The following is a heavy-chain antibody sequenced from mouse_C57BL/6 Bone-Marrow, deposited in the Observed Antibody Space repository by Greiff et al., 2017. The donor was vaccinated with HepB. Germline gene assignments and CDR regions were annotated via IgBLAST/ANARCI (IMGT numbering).Heavy chain of an antibody. J-gene: IGHJ4*01. D-gene: IGHD1-1*01. Sequence: VQLQQSGPELVKPGASVKISCKASGYSFTSYYIHWVKQRPGQGLEWIGWIYPGSGNTKYNEKFKGKATLTADTSSSTAYMQLSSLTSEDSAVYYCAKDYYGSYYDMDYWGQGTSVTVSS. CDR2: IYPGSGNT. V-gene: IGHV1-66*01. CDR1: GYSFTSYY. CDR3: AKDYYGSYYDMDY.